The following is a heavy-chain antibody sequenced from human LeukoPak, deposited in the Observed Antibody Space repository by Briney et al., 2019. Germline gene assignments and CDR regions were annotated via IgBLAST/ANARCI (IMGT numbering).Heavy chain of an antibody. D-gene: IGHD5-24*01. CDR2: IIPIFGTA. V-gene: IGHV1-69*01. CDR3: ARDSGDGYNYLDH. CDR1: GGTFSSYA. Sequence: SVKVSCKASGGTFSSYAISWVRQAPGQGLEWMGGIIPIFGTANYAQKFQGRVTITADESTGTAYMELSSLRSEDTAVYYCARDSGDGYNYLDHWGQGTLVTVSS. J-gene: IGHJ4*02.